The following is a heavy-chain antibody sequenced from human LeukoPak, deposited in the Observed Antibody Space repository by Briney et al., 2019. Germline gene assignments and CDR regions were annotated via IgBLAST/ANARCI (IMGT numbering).Heavy chain of an antibody. J-gene: IGHJ4*02. CDR1: GFTFSSYA. V-gene: IGHV3-23*01. CDR2: ISASGGSS. CDR3: AKDRITGTPYYFDY. Sequence: AGGSLRLSCAASGFTFSSYAMSWVRQAPGKGLEWVLGISASGGSSYYADSVKGRFTISRDNSKNTLYLQMDSLRAEDTAVYYCAKDRITGTPYYFDYWGQETLVTVSS. D-gene: IGHD1-20*01.